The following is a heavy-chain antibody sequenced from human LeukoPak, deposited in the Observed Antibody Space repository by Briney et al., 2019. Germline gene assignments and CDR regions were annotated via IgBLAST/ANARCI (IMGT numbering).Heavy chain of an antibody. CDR1: GYTFTGYY. D-gene: IGHD2-2*01. V-gene: IGHV1-2*02. Sequence: ASVKVSCKASGYTFTGYYMHWVRQAPGQGLGWMAWINPNSGGTYYAQNFHDRITMTRDTSISTAYMELSRLRSDDTAIYYCARANALYCSSTSCLFDYWGQGTLVTVPS. CDR2: INPNSGGT. CDR3: ARANALYCSSTSCLFDY. J-gene: IGHJ4*02.